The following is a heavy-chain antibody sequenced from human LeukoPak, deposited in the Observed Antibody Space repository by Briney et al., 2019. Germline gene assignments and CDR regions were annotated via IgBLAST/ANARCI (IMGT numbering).Heavy chain of an antibody. CDR1: GDSISSSSYY. Sequence: SETLSLTCTVSGDSISSSSYYWGWIRQPPGKGLEWIATISYRGSTYYNSSLKSRVTISVDTSENQFSLKLRSVTAADTAVYYCAREATGSYCYYHMDVWGKGTTVTVSS. CDR3: AREATGSYCYYHMDV. CDR2: ISYRGST. V-gene: IGHV4-39*07. D-gene: IGHD3-10*01. J-gene: IGHJ6*03.